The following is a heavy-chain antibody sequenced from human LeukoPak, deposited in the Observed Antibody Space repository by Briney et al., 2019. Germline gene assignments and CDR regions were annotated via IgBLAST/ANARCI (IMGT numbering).Heavy chain of an antibody. V-gene: IGHV4-34*01. CDR1: GGSFSGYY. Sequence: SETLSLTCAVYGGSFSGYYWGWIRQPPGKGLEWIGEINHSGSTNYNPSLKSRVTISVDTSKNQFSLKLSSVTAADTAVYYCARGPRTRFDYWGQGTLVTVSS. CDR2: INHSGST. J-gene: IGHJ4*02. CDR3: ARGPRTRFDY.